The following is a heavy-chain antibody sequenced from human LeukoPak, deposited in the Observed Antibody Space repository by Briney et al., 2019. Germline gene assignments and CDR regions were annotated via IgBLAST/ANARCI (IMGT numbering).Heavy chain of an antibody. V-gene: IGHV3-23*01. J-gene: IGHJ4*02. D-gene: IGHD3-10*01. CDR3: AKDGGSTLPYYFDW. Sequence: PGGSLRLSCAGSGFMFEHYAMNWVRPAPGRGLEWVSVITGIGGGTYYAESVEGRFTVSRDNSKNTVYLQMNSLRADDTAVYYCAKDGGSTLPYYFDWWGQGTLVTVAS. CDR1: GFMFEHYA. CDR2: ITGIGGGT.